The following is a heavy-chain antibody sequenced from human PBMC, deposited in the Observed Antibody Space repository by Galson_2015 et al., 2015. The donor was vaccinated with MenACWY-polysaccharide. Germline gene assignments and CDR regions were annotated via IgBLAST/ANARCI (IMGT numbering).Heavy chain of an antibody. D-gene: IGHD3-10*01. V-gene: IGHV3-30*02. Sequence: SLRLSCEASGFTLGSYGLHWVRRAPGEGREGVAVRPDDGGNKYYAESLKGRFTISRDNSKNTLYLQMTSLRVEDTDMYYCVKDHCGNYGFGAGCFDHWGPGTLVTVSS. CDR1: GFTLGSYG. J-gene: IGHJ4*02. CDR3: VKDHCGNYGFGAGCFDH. CDR2: RPDDGGNK.